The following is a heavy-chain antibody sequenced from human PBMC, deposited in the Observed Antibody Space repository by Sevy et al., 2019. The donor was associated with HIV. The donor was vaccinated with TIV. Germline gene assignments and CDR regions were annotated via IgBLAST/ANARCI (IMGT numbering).Heavy chain of an antibody. D-gene: IGHD2-15*01. CDR3: ATDHGSCSGGSCYSGGY. CDR1: GFIFSSYT. Sequence: GGSLRLSCSASGFIFSSYTMIWVRQAPGRGLEWVASSRGTGNFIHYADSVKGRFTISRDNAKNFLFLQMNSLRAEDTAVYYCATDHGSCSGGSCYSGGYWGQGTQVTVSS. J-gene: IGHJ4*02. CDR2: SRGTGNFI. V-gene: IGHV3-21*06.